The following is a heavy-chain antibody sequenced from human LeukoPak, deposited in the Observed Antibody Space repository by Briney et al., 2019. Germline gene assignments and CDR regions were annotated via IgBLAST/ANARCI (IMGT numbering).Heavy chain of an antibody. CDR3: ARGQTVTTWGDEFDY. J-gene: IGHJ4*02. CDR1: GYTFTSYG. D-gene: IGHD4-17*01. CDR2: ISAYNGNT. Sequence: ASVKVSCKASGYTFTSYGISWVRQAPGQGLEWMGWISAYNGNTNYAQKLQGRVTMTTDTSTSTAYTELRSLRSDDTAVYYCARGQTVTTWGDEFDYWGQGTLVTVSS. V-gene: IGHV1-18*01.